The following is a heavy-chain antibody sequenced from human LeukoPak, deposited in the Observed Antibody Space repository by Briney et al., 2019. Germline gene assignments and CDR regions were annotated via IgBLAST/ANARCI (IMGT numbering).Heavy chain of an antibody. D-gene: IGHD1-14*01. CDR2: ISGSGGST. Sequence: GGSLRLSCAASGFTFSSYAMSWVRQAPGKGLEWVSAISGSGGSTYYADSVKGRSTISRDNSKNTLYLQMNSLRAEDTAVYYCAKDVRARRRPGTFDYWGQGTLVTVSS. J-gene: IGHJ4*02. CDR3: AKDVRARRRPGTFDY. CDR1: GFTFSSYA. V-gene: IGHV3-23*01.